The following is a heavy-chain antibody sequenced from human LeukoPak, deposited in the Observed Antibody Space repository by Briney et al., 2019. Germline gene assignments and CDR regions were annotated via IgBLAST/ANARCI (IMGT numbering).Heavy chain of an antibody. CDR2: TIPIFGTA. V-gene: IGHV1-69*13. Sequence: SVKVSCKASGGTFSSYAISWVRQAPGQGLEWMGGTIPIFGTANYAQRFQGRVTITADESTSTAYMELSSLRSEDTAVYYCARDGLWFGELLYGGFDYWGQGTLVTVSS. CDR1: GGTFSSYA. J-gene: IGHJ4*02. D-gene: IGHD3-10*01. CDR3: ARDGLWFGELLYGGFDY.